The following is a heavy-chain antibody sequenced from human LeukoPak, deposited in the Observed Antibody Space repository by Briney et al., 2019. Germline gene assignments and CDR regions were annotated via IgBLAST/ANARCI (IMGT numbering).Heavy chain of an antibody. CDR2: INHSGST. V-gene: IGHV4-34*01. CDR3: ARVAGERNRRIAAAGTGRWFDP. J-gene: IGHJ5*02. CDR1: GGFFSGYY. Sequence: SETLSLTRAVYGGFFSGYYWSWIRQPPGKGLEWIGEINHSGSTNYNPSLKSRVTVSVDTSKNQFSLKLSSVTAADTAVYYCARVAGERNRRIAAAGTGRWFDPWGQGTLVTVSS. D-gene: IGHD6-13*01.